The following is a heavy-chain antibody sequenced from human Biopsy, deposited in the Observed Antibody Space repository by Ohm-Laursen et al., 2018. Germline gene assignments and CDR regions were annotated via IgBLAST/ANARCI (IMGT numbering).Heavy chain of an antibody. Sequence: LSLTCAASGFTFGDAWMSWIRQAPGKGLEWVGRIKSKFDGETTDYAAPVKGRFIISRDDSKSTLFLQMNSLKVEDTGVYFCSTGGGDFYYNGMDVWGQGTTVTVSS. J-gene: IGHJ6*02. V-gene: IGHV3-15*01. CDR3: STGGGDFYYNGMDV. CDR1: GFTFGDAW. D-gene: IGHD3-16*01. CDR2: IKSKFDGETT.